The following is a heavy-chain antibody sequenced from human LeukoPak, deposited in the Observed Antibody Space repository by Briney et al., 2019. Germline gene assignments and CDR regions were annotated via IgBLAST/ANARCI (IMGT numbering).Heavy chain of an antibody. CDR3: ARERRNLYSSGWFCFDP. J-gene: IGHJ5*02. Sequence: SETLSLTCTVSGYSISSGYYWGWIRQPPGKGLEWIGSIYHSGITYYNPSLKSRVTISVDTSKNQFSLKLSSVTAADTAVYYCARERRNLYSSGWFCFDPWGQGTLVTVSS. D-gene: IGHD6-19*01. V-gene: IGHV4-38-2*02. CDR2: IYHSGIT. CDR1: GYSISSGYY.